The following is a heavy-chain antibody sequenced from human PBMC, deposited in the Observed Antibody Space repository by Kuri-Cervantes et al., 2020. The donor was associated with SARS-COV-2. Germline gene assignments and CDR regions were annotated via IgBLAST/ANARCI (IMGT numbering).Heavy chain of an antibody. D-gene: IGHD4-23*01. CDR1: GYTFTSNG. V-gene: IGHV1-18*01. CDR3: AISVVTRGFYFDY. Sequence: ASVKVSCKASGYTFTSNGISWVRQAPGQGLEWMGWISAYNGNTNYAQNLQGRVTMTTDTSTSTAYMELRSLRSDDTAVYYCAISVVTRGFYFDYWGQGTLVTVSS. J-gene: IGHJ4*02. CDR2: ISAYNGNT.